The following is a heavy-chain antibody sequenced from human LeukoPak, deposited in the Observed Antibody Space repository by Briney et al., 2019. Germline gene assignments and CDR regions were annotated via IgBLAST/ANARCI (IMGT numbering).Heavy chain of an antibody. CDR2: INPSGGST. Sequence: VASVKVSCKASGYTFTSYYIHWVRQAPGQGLEWMGIINPSGGSTSFAQKFQGRVTMTRDMSTSTIYMELNSLRSEDTAVYYCARAWEAVPGHYGVIDYWGQGTLVTVSS. CDR3: ARAWEAVPGHYGVIDY. D-gene: IGHD4-17*01. CDR1: GYTFTSYY. V-gene: IGHV1-46*01. J-gene: IGHJ4*02.